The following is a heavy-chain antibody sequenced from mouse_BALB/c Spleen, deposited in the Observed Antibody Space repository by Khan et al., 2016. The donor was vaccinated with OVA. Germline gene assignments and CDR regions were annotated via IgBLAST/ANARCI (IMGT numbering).Heavy chain of an antibody. D-gene: IGHD1-1*01. J-gene: IGHJ3*01. CDR2: ISSGSFTI. CDR1: GFTFSNFG. Sequence: EVELVESGGGLVQPGGSRKLSCAASGFTFSNFGMHWVRQAPEKGLEWVAYISSGSFTINYADTVQGRFTISRDNPKNTLFLQMTSLRSEDTAMXSCTGGCYGGGYVADWGQGTLVTVAA. CDR3: TGGCYGGGYVAD. V-gene: IGHV5-17*02.